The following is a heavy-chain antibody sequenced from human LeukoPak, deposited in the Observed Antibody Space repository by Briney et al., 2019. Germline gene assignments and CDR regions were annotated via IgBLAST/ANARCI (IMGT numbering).Heavy chain of an antibody. D-gene: IGHD1-26*01. J-gene: IGHJ5*02. Sequence: SETLSLTCTVSGGSISGSTYYWGWIRQPPGKGLEWIGSTYYSGSTYYNPSLKSRVTISVGTSKNQLSLKLSSLTAADTAVYYCARHEYSGSYYGLSWFDPWGQGTLVTVSS. CDR3: ARHEYSGSYYGLSWFDP. V-gene: IGHV4-39*01. CDR1: GGSISGSTYY. CDR2: TYYSGST.